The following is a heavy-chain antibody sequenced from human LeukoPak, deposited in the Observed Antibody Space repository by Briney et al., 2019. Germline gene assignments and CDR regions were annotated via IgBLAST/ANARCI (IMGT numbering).Heavy chain of an antibody. CDR1: GFTFSRYK. J-gene: IGHJ6*02. Sequence: GGSLRLSCAASGFTFSRYKMNWVRQAPGKGLEWVSSISSSSSYIYYADSVKGRFTISRDNANNSVFLQMTSLRAEDTAVYYCARDPVRLVRGVTSQYYYYGMDVWGQGTTVTVSS. CDR2: ISSSSSYI. V-gene: IGHV3-21*01. CDR3: ARDPVRLVRGVTSQYYYYGMDV. D-gene: IGHD3-10*01.